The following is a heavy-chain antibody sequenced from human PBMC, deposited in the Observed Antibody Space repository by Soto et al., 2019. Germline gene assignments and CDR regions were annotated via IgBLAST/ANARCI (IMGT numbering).Heavy chain of an antibody. J-gene: IGHJ6*02. D-gene: IGHD2-15*01. CDR1: GGTFDNCA. CDR2: IIPMFETV. CDR3: ARGLRTGNYGMDV. Sequence: GASVKVSCKASGGTFDNCAVSWVRQAPGQGLEWMGGIIPMFETVNYAQRFQGRLTIAADESTSTAYMELTSLTSADTAIYFCARGLRTGNYGMDVWDQGTTVTVSS. V-gene: IGHV1-69*13.